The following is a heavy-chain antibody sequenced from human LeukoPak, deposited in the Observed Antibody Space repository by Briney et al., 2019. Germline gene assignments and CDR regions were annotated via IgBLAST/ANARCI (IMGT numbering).Heavy chain of an antibody. CDR2: ISSSGSTI. Sequence: GGSLRLSCAASGFTFSSYEMNWVRQAPGKGLEWVSYISSSGSTIYYADSVKGRFTISRDDSKNTLYLQMNSLRAEDTAVYYCARVVDHDYGDYYLDYWGQGTLVTVSS. CDR1: GFTFSSYE. D-gene: IGHD4-17*01. CDR3: ARVVDHDYGDYYLDY. J-gene: IGHJ4*02. V-gene: IGHV3-48*03.